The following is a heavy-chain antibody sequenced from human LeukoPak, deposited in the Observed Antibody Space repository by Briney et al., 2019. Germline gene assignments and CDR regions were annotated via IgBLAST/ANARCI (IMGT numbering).Heavy chain of an antibody. J-gene: IGHJ5*02. Sequence: GSSLRLSCAASGFRFSTYGMHWVRQAPGKGLEWVAVIWYDGSHQYYADSVKGRFTISRDMSTNTLYLQMNNLRVDDTAPYYCARDLGLKYGSGTYTFDPWGQGTLVIVSP. V-gene: IGHV3-33*01. CDR2: IWYDGSHQ. CDR3: ARDLGLKYGSGTYTFDP. D-gene: IGHD3-10*01. CDR1: GFRFSTYG.